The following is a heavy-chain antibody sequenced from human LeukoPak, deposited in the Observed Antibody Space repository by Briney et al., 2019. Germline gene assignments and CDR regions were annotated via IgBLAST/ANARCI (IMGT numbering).Heavy chain of an antibody. CDR2: IWYDGSNK. Sequence: GRSLRLSCAASGFTFSSYGMHWVRQAPGKGLEWVAVIWYDGSNKYYADSVKGRFTISRDNAKNSLSVQMNSLRAEDTAVYYCAREGRTTGTSGWYYFDYWGQGTLVTVSS. D-gene: IGHD6-19*01. J-gene: IGHJ4*02. CDR3: AREGRTTGTSGWYYFDY. V-gene: IGHV3-33*01. CDR1: GFTFSSYG.